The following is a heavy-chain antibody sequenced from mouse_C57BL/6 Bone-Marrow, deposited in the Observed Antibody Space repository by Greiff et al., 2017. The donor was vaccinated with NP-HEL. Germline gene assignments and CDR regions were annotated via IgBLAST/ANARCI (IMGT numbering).Heavy chain of an antibody. V-gene: IGHV5-17*01. Sequence: EVKLMESGGGLVKPGGSLKLSCAASGFTFSDCGMHWVRQAPEKGLEWVAYISSGSSTIYYADTVKGRFTISRANAKNTLFLQMTSLRSEDTAMYYCARHYSNSPYYFGYWGQGTTLTVSS. CDR3: ARHYSNSPYYFGY. CDR2: ISSGSSTI. CDR1: GFTFSDCG. D-gene: IGHD2-5*01. J-gene: IGHJ2*01.